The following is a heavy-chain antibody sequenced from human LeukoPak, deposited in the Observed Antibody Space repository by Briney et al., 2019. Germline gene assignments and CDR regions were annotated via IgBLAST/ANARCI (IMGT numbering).Heavy chain of an antibody. J-gene: IGHJ4*02. Sequence: SQTLSLTCTVSGGSISSGGYYWSWIRQPPGKGLEWIGYIYHSGSTYYNPSLKSRVTISVDRSKNQFSLKLSSVTAADTAVYYCARDTSGVAVLDYWGQGTLVTVSS. V-gene: IGHV4-30-2*01. CDR3: ARDTSGVAVLDY. CDR2: IYHSGST. D-gene: IGHD3-3*01. CDR1: GGSISSGGYY.